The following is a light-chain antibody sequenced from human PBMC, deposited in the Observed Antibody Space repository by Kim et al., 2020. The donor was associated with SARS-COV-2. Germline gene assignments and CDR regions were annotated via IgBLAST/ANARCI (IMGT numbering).Light chain of an antibody. CDR2: EGS. J-gene: IGLJ1*01. CDR3: CSYAGSSTYV. Sequence: QSALTPASVSGSPGQSITISCTGTSSDVGSYNLVSWYQQHPGKAPKLMIYEGSKRPSGVSNRFSGSKSGNTASLTISGLQAEDEADYYCCSYAGSSTYVFGTGTKVTVL. CDR1: SSDVGSYNL. V-gene: IGLV2-23*01.